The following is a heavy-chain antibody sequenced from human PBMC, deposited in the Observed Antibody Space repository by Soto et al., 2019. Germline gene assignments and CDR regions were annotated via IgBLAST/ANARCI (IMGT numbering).Heavy chain of an antibody. Sequence: SRRHTCTDSGFRFSSYSMSWVRQTPGKGLEWVAAITATGDRTYYADSVTGRFTISRDNSKKTHYLQMTSLRAEDTAMYYCATMNGYFEYWGQGTPVNVSS. J-gene: IGHJ4*02. D-gene: IGHD3-22*01. CDR3: ATMNGYFEY. CDR1: GFRFSSYS. V-gene: IGHV3-23*01. CDR2: ITATGDRT.